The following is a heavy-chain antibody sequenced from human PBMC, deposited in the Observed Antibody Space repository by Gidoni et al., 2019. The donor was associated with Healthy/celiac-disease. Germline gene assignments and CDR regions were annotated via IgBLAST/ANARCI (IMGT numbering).Heavy chain of an antibody. CDR3: ARDDGSGGSCYSGAFDI. CDR1: GFSFSSYR. V-gene: IGHV3-48*02. J-gene: IGHJ3*02. Sequence: EVQLVESGGGLVQPGGSLRLSCAAPGFSFSSYRMNWAPQAPGNGLEWVSDMSSSSSTRYDADSVKGRVTISRDNAKNSLYLQMNSLRDEDTAVYYGARDDGSGGSCYSGAFDIWGQGTMVTVSS. CDR2: MSSSSSTR. D-gene: IGHD2-15*01.